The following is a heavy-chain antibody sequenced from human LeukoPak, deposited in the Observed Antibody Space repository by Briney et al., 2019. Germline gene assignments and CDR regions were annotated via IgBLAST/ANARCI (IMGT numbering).Heavy chain of an antibody. CDR2: ISGSGGST. CDR1: GFTFSSYA. D-gene: IGHD2-21*02. Sequence: GGSLRLSCAASGFTFSSYAMSWVRQAPGKGLEWVSAISGSGGSTYYADSVKGRFTISRDNSKNTPYLQMNSLRAEDTAVYYCAKDSSRGDYSKVTAIHDAFDIWGQGTMVTVSS. V-gene: IGHV3-23*01. J-gene: IGHJ3*02. CDR3: AKDSSRGDYSKVTAIHDAFDI.